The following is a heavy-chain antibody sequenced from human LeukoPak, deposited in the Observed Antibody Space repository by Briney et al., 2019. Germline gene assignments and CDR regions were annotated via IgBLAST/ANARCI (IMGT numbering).Heavy chain of an antibody. J-gene: IGHJ4*02. CDR3: ARVAGTSFQHY. Sequence: GGSLRLSCAASGFTFSSYSMNWVRQAPGKGLEWVSYISSSGSTIYYADSVKGRFTISRDNAKNSLYLQMNSLRAEDTAVYYCARVAGTSFQHYWGQGTLVTVSS. CDR2: ISSSGSTI. CDR1: GFTFSSYS. D-gene: IGHD6-19*01. V-gene: IGHV3-48*04.